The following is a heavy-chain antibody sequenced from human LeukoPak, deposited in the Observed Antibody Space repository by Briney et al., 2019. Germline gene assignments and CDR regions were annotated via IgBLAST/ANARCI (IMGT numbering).Heavy chain of an antibody. J-gene: IGHJ4*02. CDR2: IIPIFGTA. V-gene: IGHV1-69*05. D-gene: IGHD3-22*01. CDR3: ARGGDYYDSSGYYDYFDY. CDR1: GGTFSSYA. Sequence: GASVKVSCKASGGTFSSYAISWVRQAPGQGLEWMGRIIPIFGTANYAQKFQGRVTITTDESTSTAYMELSSLRSEDPAVYYCARGGDYYDSSGYYDYFDYWGQGTLVTVSS.